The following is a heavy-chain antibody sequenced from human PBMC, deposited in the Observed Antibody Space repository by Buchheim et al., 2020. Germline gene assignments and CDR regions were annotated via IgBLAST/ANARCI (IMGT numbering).Heavy chain of an antibody. V-gene: IGHV4-34*01. D-gene: IGHD3-3*01. CDR1: VGSFSGYY. Sequence: QVQLQQWGSGLLKPSETLSLTCAVYVGSFSGYYWTWIRQPPGKGLEWIGEINHSGSSNYNPSLKSRVTVSVDTSKNQLSLKLSSVTAADTAVYYCARGRSFFLDYWGQGTL. CDR2: INHSGSS. J-gene: IGHJ4*02. CDR3: ARGRSFFLDY.